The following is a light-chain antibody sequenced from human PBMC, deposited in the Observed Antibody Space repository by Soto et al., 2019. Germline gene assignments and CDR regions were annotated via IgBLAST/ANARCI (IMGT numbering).Light chain of an antibody. CDR2: KAS. V-gene: IGKV1-5*03. CDR1: QSISSW. CDR3: QQYNSYSRT. Sequence: DIPMTQSPSTLSASVGDRVTITCRARQSISSWLAWYQQKPGKAPKLRIYKASSLESGVPSRFSASGSGTEFTLTITCLQPDDFATYYGQQYNSYSRTVGQETKVEIK. J-gene: IGKJ1*01.